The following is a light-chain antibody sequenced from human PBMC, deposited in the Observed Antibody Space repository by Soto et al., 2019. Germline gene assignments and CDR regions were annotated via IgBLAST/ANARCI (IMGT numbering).Light chain of an antibody. CDR1: QGLVYSDVNTY. J-gene: IGKJ2*01. CDR2: KVS. V-gene: IGKV2-30*01. Sequence: DVVMTQSPLSLPVTLGQQASISCRSSQGLVYSDVNTYLNWFRQRPGQPPRRLIYKVSNRDSGVPARFIGSGSGTDFTLKINRVEAEDVGVYYGMQATRGPYTVGQGTPLES. CDR3: MQATRGPYT.